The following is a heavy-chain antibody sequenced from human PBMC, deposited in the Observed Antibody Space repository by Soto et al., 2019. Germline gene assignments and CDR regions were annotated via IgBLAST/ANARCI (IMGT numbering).Heavy chain of an antibody. CDR2: IYYSGST. D-gene: IGHD3-10*01. Sequence: SETLSLTCTVSGGSISSYYWSWIRQPPGKGLEWIGYIYYSGSTNYNPSLKSRVTISVDTSKNQFSLKLSSVTAADTAVYYCARRYGSGFDYWGQGTLVTISS. J-gene: IGHJ4*02. CDR1: GGSISSYY. V-gene: IGHV4-59*08. CDR3: ARRYGSGFDY.